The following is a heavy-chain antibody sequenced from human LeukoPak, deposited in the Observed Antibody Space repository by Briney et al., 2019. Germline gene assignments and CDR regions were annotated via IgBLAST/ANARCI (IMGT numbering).Heavy chain of an antibody. Sequence: GGSLRLSCAASGFTVSSNYISWVRQAPGKGPEWVSVIYSGGSTYYADSVKGRFTISRDNSKNTLYLQMNSLRAEDTAVYYCVREGPGIVGATFDYWGQGTLVTVSS. V-gene: IGHV3-66*02. CDR1: GFTVSSNY. J-gene: IGHJ4*02. CDR3: VREGPGIVGATFDY. CDR2: IYSGGST. D-gene: IGHD1-26*01.